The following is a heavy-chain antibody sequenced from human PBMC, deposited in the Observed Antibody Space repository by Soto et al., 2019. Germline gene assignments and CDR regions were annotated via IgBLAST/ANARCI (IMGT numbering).Heavy chain of an antibody. J-gene: IGHJ5*02. CDR3: GRGSSSGGWFDP. V-gene: IGHV4-31*03. D-gene: IGHD6-13*01. CDR1: GGSISSGGYY. CDR2: IYYSGST. Sequence: SETLSLTCTVSGGSISSGGYYWSWIRQHPGKGLEWIGYIYYSGSTYYSPSLKSRVTISVDTSKNQFSLKLSSVTAADTAVYYCGRGSSSGGWFDPWGQGTLVTVSS.